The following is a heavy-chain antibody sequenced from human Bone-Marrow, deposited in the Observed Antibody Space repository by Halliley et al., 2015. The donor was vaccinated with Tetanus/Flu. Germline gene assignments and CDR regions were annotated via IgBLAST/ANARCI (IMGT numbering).Heavy chain of an antibody. Sequence: WVAIVSSSGDLKYYADSLKGRFTISRDNSKNMVYLQMNSLRTEDTAIYYCAKSSGTAAYRPFDHWGQGILVTVSS. D-gene: IGHD3-16*01. J-gene: IGHJ4*02. V-gene: IGHV3-30*18. CDR3: AKSSGTAAYRPFDH. CDR2: VSSSGDLK.